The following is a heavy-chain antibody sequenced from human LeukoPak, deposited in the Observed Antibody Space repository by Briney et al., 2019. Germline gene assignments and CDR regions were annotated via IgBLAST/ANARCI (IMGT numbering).Heavy chain of an antibody. CDR3: TRFYFSSSSDYYYYMDV. J-gene: IGHJ6*03. CDR2: IRSKANSYAT. Sequence: GGSLKLSCAASGFTFSGAVMHWVRQASGKGLEWVGRIRSKANSYATAYAASVKGRFTISRDDSKNTAYLQMNSLKTEDTAVYYCTRFYFSSSSDYYYYMDVWGKGTTVTVSS. CDR1: GFTFSGAV. D-gene: IGHD6-6*01. V-gene: IGHV3-73*01.